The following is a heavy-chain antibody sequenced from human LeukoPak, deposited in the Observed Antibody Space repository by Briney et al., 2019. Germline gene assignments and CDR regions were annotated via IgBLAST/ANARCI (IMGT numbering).Heavy chain of an antibody. Sequence: GGSLRHSRAVSGFTFSVFGMNLGRQAPGEGLGWLSHISSGGATIYYADSVKGRFTVSRDNVENSLFLQMNSLRVDDTAVYYCVRDFEVPAAAPDYYYFYYMDVWGTGTTVTVSS. CDR2: ISSGGATI. J-gene: IGHJ6*03. D-gene: IGHD2-2*01. CDR3: VRDFEVPAAAPDYYYFYYMDV. V-gene: IGHV3-48*04. CDR1: GFTFSVFG.